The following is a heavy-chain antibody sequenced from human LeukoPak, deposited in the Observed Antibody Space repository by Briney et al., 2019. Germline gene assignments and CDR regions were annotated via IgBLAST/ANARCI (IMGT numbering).Heavy chain of an antibody. Sequence: SETLSPTCTVSGGSISSGGYYWSWIRQHPGKGLEWIGHIYYSGSTYYNPSLKSRVTISVDTSKNQFSLKLSSVTAADTAVYYCARDSYGSGSYYNHGMDVWGQGTTVTVSS. CDR1: GGSISSGGYY. J-gene: IGHJ6*02. D-gene: IGHD3-10*01. CDR2: IYYSGST. CDR3: ARDSYGSGSYYNHGMDV. V-gene: IGHV4-31*03.